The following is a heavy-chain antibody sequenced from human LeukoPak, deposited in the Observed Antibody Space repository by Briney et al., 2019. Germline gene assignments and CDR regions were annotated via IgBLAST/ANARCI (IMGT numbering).Heavy chain of an antibody. CDR2: IYYSGST. CDR1: GCSISSYY. Sequence: PSETLSLTCTVSGCSISSYYWSWIRQPPGKGLKWIGYIYYSGSTNYNTSLKSRVTISVDTSKNQFSLKLSSVTAADTAVYYCARQGCSGGSCPVALYGMDVWGQGTTVTVSS. V-gene: IGHV4-59*08. J-gene: IGHJ6*02. CDR3: ARQGCSGGSCPVALYGMDV. D-gene: IGHD2-15*01.